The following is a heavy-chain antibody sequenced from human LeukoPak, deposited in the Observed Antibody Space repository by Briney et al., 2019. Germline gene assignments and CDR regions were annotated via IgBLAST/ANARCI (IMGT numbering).Heavy chain of an antibody. CDR2: ITPDGRST. D-gene: IGHD3-10*01. J-gene: IGHJ4*02. Sequence: GGSLRLSCADTGFTFSIYWMHWVGQAPGKGLVWVSRITPDGRSTNYADSVKGRFTISRDNAKNTLYLQMNSLRADDTAVYYCTRDTFGFHDYWGQGTLVTVSS. V-gene: IGHV3-74*01. CDR3: TRDTFGFHDY. CDR1: GFTFSIYW.